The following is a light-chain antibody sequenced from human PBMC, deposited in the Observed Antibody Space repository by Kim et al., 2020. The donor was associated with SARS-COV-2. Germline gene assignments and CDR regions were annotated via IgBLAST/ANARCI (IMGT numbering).Light chain of an antibody. J-gene: IGKJ1*01. V-gene: IGKV1-5*01. CDR2: HAS. Sequence: LQVTQSPSSLSASVGDRVTITCRASQSISGWLAWYQQKPGKAPKLLIYHASTLQGGVPSRFSGSGSGTEFTLTINNLQPDDFATYYCQHLRTFGLGTKVDIK. CDR1: QSISGW. CDR3: QHLRT.